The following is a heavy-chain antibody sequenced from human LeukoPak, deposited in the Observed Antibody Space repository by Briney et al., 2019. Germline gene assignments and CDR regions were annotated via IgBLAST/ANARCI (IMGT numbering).Heavy chain of an antibody. J-gene: IGHJ4*02. V-gene: IGHV4-31*03. CDR2: IYYSGST. D-gene: IGHD3-22*01. CDR1: GGSISSGGYY. Sequence: SQTLSLTCTVSGGSISSGGYYWSWIRQHPGKGLEWIGYIYYSGSTYYNPSLKSRVTISVDTSKNQFSLKLSSVTAADTAVYYCARVGGHYYYDSSGYYLDYWGQGTLVTVSS. CDR3: ARVGGHYYYDSSGYYLDY.